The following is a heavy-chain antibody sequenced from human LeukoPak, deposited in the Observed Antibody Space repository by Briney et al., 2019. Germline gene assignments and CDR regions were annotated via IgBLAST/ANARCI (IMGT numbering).Heavy chain of an antibody. CDR3: ARDLSATWYSLAY. CDR1: GFSNADYG. Sequence: GGSLRLSCVGAGFSNADYGMSWVRQGPGKGLEWVAGIDWNGDALQYAESVKGRFTISRDNAKNSLYLQMDILRPEDTGVYYCARDLSATWYSLAYWGQSTLVTVSS. CDR2: IDWNGDAL. V-gene: IGHV3-20*04. J-gene: IGHJ4*02. D-gene: IGHD2-21*02.